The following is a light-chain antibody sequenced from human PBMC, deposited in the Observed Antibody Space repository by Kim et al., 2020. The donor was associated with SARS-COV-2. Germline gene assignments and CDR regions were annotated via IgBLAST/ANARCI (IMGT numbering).Light chain of an antibody. CDR1: KLGDKH. V-gene: IGLV3-1*01. Sequence: DSPAQTATITCSGEKLGDKHTSWYQQRPGQSPILVIYQDKRRPSGIPERFSGSNSGNTATLTISETQTLDEADYFCQAWDSNTCVFGTGTKVTVL. CDR2: QDK. CDR3: QAWDSNTCV. J-gene: IGLJ1*01.